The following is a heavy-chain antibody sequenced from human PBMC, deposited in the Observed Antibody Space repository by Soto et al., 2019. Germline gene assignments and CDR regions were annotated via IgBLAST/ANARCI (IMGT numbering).Heavy chain of an antibody. D-gene: IGHD2-15*01. V-gene: IGHV3-30*18. CDR1: GFTYGAYG. CDR2: ISHDGSKK. Sequence: QVQLVESGGGVVQPGGSLRLACRASGFTYGAYGMHWVRQAPGKGLDWVAVISHDGSKKSYADSVTGRFTVSRDNGKNTMDLQMDSLRSDASGVYYCVKEDIPSRGGMAVWGQGTPV. J-gene: IGHJ6*02. CDR3: VKEDIPSRGGMAV.